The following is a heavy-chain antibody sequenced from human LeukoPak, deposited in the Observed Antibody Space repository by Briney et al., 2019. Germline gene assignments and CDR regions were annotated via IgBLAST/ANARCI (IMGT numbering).Heavy chain of an antibody. J-gene: IGHJ2*01. D-gene: IGHD4-17*01. V-gene: IGHV4-39*01. CDR1: GGAISSSSHY. CDR3: ARNTTVTDWYFDL. CDR2: IYHSGST. Sequence: SETLSLTCIVSGGAISSSSHYSGWIRQPPGKGLEGIGSIYHSGSTVYNPSLKSRVAISVDTSRNQFSLKLNSVTASDTAVYYCARNTTVTDWYFDLWGRGTLVTVSS.